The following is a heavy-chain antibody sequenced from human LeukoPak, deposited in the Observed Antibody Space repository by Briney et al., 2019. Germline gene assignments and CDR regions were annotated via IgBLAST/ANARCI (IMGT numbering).Heavy chain of an antibody. Sequence: GASVKVSCKASGYTFTGDYMHWLRQGPGQGLEWMGWINPNSGGTNYAQKFQGRVTMTRDTSITTAYMGLSRLKSDDTAVYYCARGTIFGFDPWGQGTLVTVSS. CDR1: GYTFTGDY. V-gene: IGHV1-2*02. CDR3: ARGTIFGFDP. CDR2: INPNSGGT. D-gene: IGHD3-3*01. J-gene: IGHJ5*02.